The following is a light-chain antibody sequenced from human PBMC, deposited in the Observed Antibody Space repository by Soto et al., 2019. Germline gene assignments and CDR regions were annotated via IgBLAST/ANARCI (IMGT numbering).Light chain of an antibody. CDR3: QQRSNWPLT. CDR1: QSVGTY. Sequence: EIVLTQSPATLSLSPGERATLSCRASQSVGTYLAWYQQKPGQAPRLLIYDASNRATGIPARFGGSGSGTDFTLTISSLEPEDFAVYSCQQRSNWPLTFGGGTKVEIK. V-gene: IGKV3-11*01. CDR2: DAS. J-gene: IGKJ4*01.